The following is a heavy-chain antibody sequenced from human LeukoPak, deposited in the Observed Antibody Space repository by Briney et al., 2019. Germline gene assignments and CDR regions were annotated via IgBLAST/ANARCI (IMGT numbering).Heavy chain of an antibody. J-gene: IGHJ2*01. Sequence: ASVKVSCKVSGYTLTELSMHWVRQAPGKGLEWMGGFDPEDGETIYAQKFQGRVTMTEDTSTDTAYMELSSLRSEDTAVYYCATDQSVSYQYWYFDLWGRGTLVTVSS. CDR3: ATDQSVSYQYWYFDL. D-gene: IGHD1-26*01. CDR1: GYTLTELS. V-gene: IGHV1-24*01. CDR2: FDPEDGET.